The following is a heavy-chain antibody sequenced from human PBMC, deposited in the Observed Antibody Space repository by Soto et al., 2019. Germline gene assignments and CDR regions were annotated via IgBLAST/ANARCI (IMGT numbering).Heavy chain of an antibody. CDR3: ARIEMASIK. J-gene: IGHJ4*02. V-gene: IGHV4-31*03. CDR2: IYYTGST. CDR1: GASIRSGGYY. Sequence: LSLTCSVSGASIRSGGYYWSWLRQSPGKGLEWIGHIYYTGSTFYSPSLKSRLTISLDTSKNQFSLDLRSVTAADTAMYYCARIEMASIKWGRGTLVTVSS.